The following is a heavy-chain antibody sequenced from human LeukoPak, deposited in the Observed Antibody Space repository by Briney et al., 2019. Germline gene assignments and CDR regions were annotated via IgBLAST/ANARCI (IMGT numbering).Heavy chain of an antibody. J-gene: IGHJ4*02. CDR2: IYYSGST. CDR3: ARDGGQRGYSYGYALDFDY. D-gene: IGHD5-18*01. CDR1: GGSISSYY. V-gene: IGHV4-59*01. Sequence: SETLSLTCTVSGGSISSYYWSWIRQPPGKGLERIGYIYYSGSTNYNPSLKSRVTISVDTSKNQFSLKLSSVTAADTAVYYCARDGGQRGYSYGYALDFDYWGQGTLVTVSS.